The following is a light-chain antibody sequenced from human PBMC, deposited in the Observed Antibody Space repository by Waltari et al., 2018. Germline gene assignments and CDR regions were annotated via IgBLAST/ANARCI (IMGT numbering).Light chain of an antibody. J-gene: IGKJ1*01. CDR1: QSVGRS. V-gene: IGKV3-20*01. CDR3: QMYVRLPVT. Sequence: EIVLTQSPGTLSLSPGEGATLSCRASQSVGRSLVWYQQRPGRAPRRLIYGASSRATGLPDRFTGRGSGTDFSLTISRLEPEDFAVYYCQMYVRLPVTFGQGTKVEI. CDR2: GAS.